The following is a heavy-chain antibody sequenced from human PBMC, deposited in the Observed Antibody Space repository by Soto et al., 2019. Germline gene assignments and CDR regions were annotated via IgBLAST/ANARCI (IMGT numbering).Heavy chain of an antibody. J-gene: IGHJ4*02. D-gene: IGHD5-18*01. Sequence: QITLKESGPTLVRPTQTLTLTCSFSGFSLTTRAVGVGWIRQTPGKSLGWLALIYWDDDEGYSTALKSRLTIPNDTSNNRLAITTPNIDPVDTATSCFARRPRGFSDHFDYWCQGTLVTVSS. CDR2: IYWDDDE. CDR3: ARRPRGFSDHFDY. V-gene: IGHV2-5*02. CDR1: GFSLTTRAVG.